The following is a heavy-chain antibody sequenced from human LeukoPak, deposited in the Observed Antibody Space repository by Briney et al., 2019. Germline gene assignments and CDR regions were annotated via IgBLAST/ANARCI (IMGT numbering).Heavy chain of an antibody. CDR2: INHSGST. Sequence: PSETLSLTCAVYGGSFSGYYWSWIRQPPGKGLEWIGEINHSGSTNYNPSLKSRVTISVDTSKNQFSLKLSSVTAADTAVYYCAREGVGYNSHFDYWGQGTLVTVSS. J-gene: IGHJ4*02. CDR1: GGSFSGYY. CDR3: AREGVGYNSHFDY. D-gene: IGHD5-24*01. V-gene: IGHV4-34*01.